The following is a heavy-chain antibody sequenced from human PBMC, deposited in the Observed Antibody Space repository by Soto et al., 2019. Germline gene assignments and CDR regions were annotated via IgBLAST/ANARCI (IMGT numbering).Heavy chain of an antibody. CDR2: VYFVGNS. V-gene: IGHV4-39*01. J-gene: IGHJ4*02. CDR3: VRFYGEYVNGVKRRYVDV. CDR1: GDSISSASYF. Sequence: SETLSPTCTVSGDSISSASYFWGWIRQPPGKGLEWIGSVYFVGNSYYNPSLKSRVSISVDASKNQFSLRLSSMTAADTGVYYCVRFYGEYVNGVKRRYVDVWGQGTLVTVSS. D-gene: IGHD4-17*01.